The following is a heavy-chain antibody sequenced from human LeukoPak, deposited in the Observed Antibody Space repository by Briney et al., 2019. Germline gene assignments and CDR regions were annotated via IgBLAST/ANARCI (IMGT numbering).Heavy chain of an antibody. CDR1: GFTFSSYA. J-gene: IGHJ4*02. D-gene: IGHD3-16*01. CDR3: AKEEGWELRCFDY. V-gene: IGHV3-23*01. Sequence: PGESLRLSCAASGFTFSSYAMSWVRQAPGKGLEWVSGISTSGGSSSYADSVKGRFTISRDNSKNTLYLQMNSLRAEDTAVYYCAKEEGWELRCFDYWGQGTLVTVSS. CDR2: ISTSGGSS.